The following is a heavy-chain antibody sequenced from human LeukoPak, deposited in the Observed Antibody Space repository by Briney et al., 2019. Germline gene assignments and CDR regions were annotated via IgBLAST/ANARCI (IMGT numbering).Heavy chain of an antibody. CDR3: ASRGRWGAPTDAFDI. D-gene: IGHD1-26*01. Sequence: ASVKVSCKVSGYTLTELSMHWVRQAPGKGLEWMGGFDPEDGETIYAQKFQGRVTMTEDTSTDTAYMELSSLRSEDTAVYYCASRGRWGAPTDAFDIWGQGTMVTVPS. V-gene: IGHV1-24*01. CDR1: GYTLTELS. J-gene: IGHJ3*02. CDR2: FDPEDGET.